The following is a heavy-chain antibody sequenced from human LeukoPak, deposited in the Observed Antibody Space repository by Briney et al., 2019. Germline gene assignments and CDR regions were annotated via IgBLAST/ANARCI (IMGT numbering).Heavy chain of an antibody. CDR3: ARHSGYSGYSSGWYYFDY. V-gene: IGHV4-59*08. CDR2: IYYSGST. CDR1: GGSISSYY. Sequence: SETLSLTCTVSGGSISSYYWSWIRQPPGKGLEWIGYIYYSGSTNYNPSLKSRVTISLDTSENQFSLKLGSVTAADTAVYYCARHSGYSGYSSGWYYFDYWGQGTLVTVSS. J-gene: IGHJ4*02. D-gene: IGHD6-19*01.